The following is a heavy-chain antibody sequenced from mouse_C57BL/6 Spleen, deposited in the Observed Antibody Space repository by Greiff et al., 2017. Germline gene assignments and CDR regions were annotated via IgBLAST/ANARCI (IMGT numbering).Heavy chain of an antibody. D-gene: IGHD1-1*01. CDR1: GYTFTSYW. CDR2: IHPNSGST. J-gene: IGHJ2*01. V-gene: IGHV1-64*01. CDR3: AATVVAHFDY. Sequence: QVQLQQPGAELVKPGASVKLSCKASGYTFTSYWMHWVKQRPGQGLEWIGMIHPNSGSTNYNEKFKSKATLTVDKSSSTAYMQLSSLTSEDSAVYYCAATVVAHFDYWGQGTTLTVSS.